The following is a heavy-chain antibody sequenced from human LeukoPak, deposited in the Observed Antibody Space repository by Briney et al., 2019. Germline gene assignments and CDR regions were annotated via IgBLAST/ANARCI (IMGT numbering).Heavy chain of an antibody. Sequence: GGSLRLSCAASGFTFSSYWMHWVRQAPGKGLVWVSRINSNGSSTSYADSVKGRFTISRDNAKNTLYLQMNSLSAEDTALYYWASSEDIVVVVAAAIDAFDICGQGTMVTVSS. CDR2: INSNGSST. CDR1: GFTFSSYW. D-gene: IGHD2-15*01. CDR3: ASSEDIVVVVAAAIDAFDI. V-gene: IGHV3-74*01. J-gene: IGHJ3*02.